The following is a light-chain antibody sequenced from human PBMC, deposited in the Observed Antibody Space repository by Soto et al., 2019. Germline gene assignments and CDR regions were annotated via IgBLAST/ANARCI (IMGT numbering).Light chain of an antibody. V-gene: IGKV1-39*01. CDR2: AAS. CDR1: QGISSY. Sequence: IPMTQSPASLSASFRERLTITCRASQGISSYLNWYQQKPGRAPKVLIYAASSLQSGVPSRFSGIGSGTDFTLSINSLQPEDFATYYCQQSDSGPLTFGRGTRVEIK. J-gene: IGKJ4*01. CDR3: QQSDSGPLT.